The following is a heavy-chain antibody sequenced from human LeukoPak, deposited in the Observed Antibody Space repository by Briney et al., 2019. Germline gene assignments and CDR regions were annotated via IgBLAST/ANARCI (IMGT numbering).Heavy chain of an antibody. CDR2: IRSKAYGGTT. V-gene: IGHV3-49*03. D-gene: IGHD2-15*01. CDR3: TRGQDCSGGSCYLGDWFDP. Sequence: GGSLRLSCTASGFTFGDYAMSWFRQAPGKGREWVGFIRSKAYGGTTEYAASVKGRFTISRDDSKSIAYLQMNSLKTEDTAVYYCTRGQDCSGGSCYLGDWFDPWGQGTLVTVSS. CDR1: GFTFGDYA. J-gene: IGHJ5*02.